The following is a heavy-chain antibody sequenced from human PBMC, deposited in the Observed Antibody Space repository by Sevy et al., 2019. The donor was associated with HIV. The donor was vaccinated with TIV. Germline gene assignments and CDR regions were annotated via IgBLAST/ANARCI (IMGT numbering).Heavy chain of an antibody. Sequence: GGSLRLSCAASGCSFSSFGMNWVRQAPGKGLEWISSISGSGTRTAYADAVMGRFTISRDNSKNSLYLQMNSLRAEDTAVYYCAKDLTMVRGIIRSSLDYWGQGTLVTVSS. CDR2: ISGSGTRT. D-gene: IGHD3-10*01. J-gene: IGHJ4*02. V-gene: IGHV3-23*01. CDR1: GCSFSSFG. CDR3: AKDLTMVRGIIRSSLDY.